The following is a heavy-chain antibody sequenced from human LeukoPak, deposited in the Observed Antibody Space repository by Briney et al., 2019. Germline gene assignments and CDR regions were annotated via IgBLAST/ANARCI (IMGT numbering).Heavy chain of an antibody. CDR3: ASSGYCSSTSCRTFDY. CDR1: GGTFSSYA. V-gene: IGHV1-69*06. J-gene: IGHJ4*02. Sequence: ASVKLSCTASGGTFSSYAISWVRQAPGQGLEWMGGIIPIFGTANYAQKFQGRVTITADKSTSTAYMELSSLRSEDTAVYYCASSGYCSSTSCRTFDYWGQGTLVTVSS. CDR2: IIPIFGTA. D-gene: IGHD2-2*01.